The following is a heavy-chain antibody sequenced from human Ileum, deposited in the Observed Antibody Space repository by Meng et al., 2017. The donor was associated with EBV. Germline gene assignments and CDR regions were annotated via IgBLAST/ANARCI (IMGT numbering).Heavy chain of an antibody. V-gene: IGHV4-4*02. J-gene: IGHJ4*02. CDR3: ARVGQWLPIDY. CDR1: GGYISSSNG. D-gene: IGHD6-19*01. Sequence: QVQLEESGPGLVKPSGHLSLTCAVSGGYISSSNGWSWGRKPRGKGLEWIGEIYHSGSTNYNPSLKSRVTISVDKSKNQFSLNLSSVTAADTAVYYCARVGQWLPIDYWGQGTLVTVSS. CDR2: IYHSGST.